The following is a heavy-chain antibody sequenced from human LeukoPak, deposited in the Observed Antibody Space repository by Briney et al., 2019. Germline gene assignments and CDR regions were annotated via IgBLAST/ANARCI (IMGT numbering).Heavy chain of an antibody. Sequence: SVKVSCKASGGTFSSYAISWVRQAPGQGLEWMGRIIPILGIANYAQKFQGRVTITADKSTSTAYMELSSLRSEDTAVYYCARDSIEVTYYYGSGSSPYYYYGMDVWGQGTTVTVSS. CDR1: GGTFSSYA. D-gene: IGHD3-10*01. CDR3: ARDSIEVTYYYGSGSSPYYYYGMDV. CDR2: IIPILGIA. V-gene: IGHV1-69*04. J-gene: IGHJ6*02.